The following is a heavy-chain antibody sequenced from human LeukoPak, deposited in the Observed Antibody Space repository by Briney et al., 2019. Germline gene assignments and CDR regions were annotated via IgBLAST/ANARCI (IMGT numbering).Heavy chain of an antibody. J-gene: IGHJ6*02. CDR3: ARGGGLDV. CDR2: VSYDGSNK. V-gene: IGHV3-30*04. Sequence: PGGSLRLSCAASGFTFSSYAMHWVRQAPGKGLEWVAVVSYDGSNKYYADSVKGRFTISRDNSKNTLCLQMNSLRAEDTAVYFCARGGGLDVWGQGATVTVPS. CDR1: GFTFSSYA. D-gene: IGHD3-16*01.